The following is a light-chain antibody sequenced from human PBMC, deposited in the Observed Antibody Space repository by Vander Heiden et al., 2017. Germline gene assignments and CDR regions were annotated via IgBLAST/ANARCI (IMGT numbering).Light chain of an antibody. CDR1: QSVGSD. V-gene: IGKV3-11*01. J-gene: IGKJ4*01. CDR2: HTS. Sequence: EIGLTQSPATLSLSPGERASLPGRASQSVGSDLAWYQQKLGQAPRLLVYHTSKRATGIPARFSGSGSGTDFTLTISSLEPEDFAFYYCQQRSDWPLTFGGGTKVDIK. CDR3: QQRSDWPLT.